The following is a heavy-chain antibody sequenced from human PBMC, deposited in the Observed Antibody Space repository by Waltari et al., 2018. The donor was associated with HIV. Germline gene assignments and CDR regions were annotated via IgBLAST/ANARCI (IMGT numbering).Heavy chain of an antibody. CDR3: ATSRTFDY. V-gene: IGHV3-7*01. CDR1: GFTFTSYW. D-gene: IGHD2-2*01. CDR2: IKQDGSGK. J-gene: IGHJ4*02. Sequence: EVQLVESGGGLVQPGGSLRLSCAASGFTFTSYWMSWVRQVPGKGLEWVANIKQDGSGKFYVYFVKGRFTSSGDNAKNSLYLQMNSLRAEDTAVYYCATSRTFDYWGQGTLVTVSS.